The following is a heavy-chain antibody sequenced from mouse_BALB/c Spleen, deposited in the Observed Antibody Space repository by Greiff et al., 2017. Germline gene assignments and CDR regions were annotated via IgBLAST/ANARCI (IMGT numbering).Heavy chain of an antibody. CDR1: GFTFTDYY. CDR2: IRNKANGYTT. Sequence: EVQLVESGGGLVQPGGSLRLSCATSGFTFTDYYMSWVRQPPGKALEWLGFIRNKANGYTTEYSASVKGRFTISRDNSQSILYLQMNTLRAEDSATYYCARSDGYYWFAYWGQGTLVTVSA. V-gene: IGHV7-3*02. CDR3: ARSDGYYWFAY. D-gene: IGHD2-3*01. J-gene: IGHJ3*01.